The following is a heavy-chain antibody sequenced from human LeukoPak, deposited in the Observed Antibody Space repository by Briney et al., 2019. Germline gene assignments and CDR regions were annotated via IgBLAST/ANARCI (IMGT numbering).Heavy chain of an antibody. CDR3: ARGLLLWFGELPYNWFDP. V-gene: IGHV1-18*01. D-gene: IGHD3-10*01. J-gene: IGHJ5*02. CDR2: ISAYNGNT. CDR1: GYTFTSYG. Sequence: ASVKVSCKASGYTFTSYGISWVRQAPGQGLEWMGWISAYNGNTNYAQKLQGRVTMTTDTSTSTAYMELRSLRSDDTAVYYCARGLLLWFGELPYNWFDPWGQGTLVTVSS.